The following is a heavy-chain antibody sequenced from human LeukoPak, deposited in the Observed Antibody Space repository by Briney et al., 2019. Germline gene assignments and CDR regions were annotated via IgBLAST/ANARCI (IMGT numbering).Heavy chain of an antibody. V-gene: IGHV4-4*09. D-gene: IGHD3-22*01. CDR3: ARGYYDTSAYSNPFDF. J-gene: IGHJ4*02. CDR1: GDSISNYY. Sequence: SETLSLTCTVSGDSISNYYWSWIRQTPGKGLEWIGYIHTSGSTYYNPSLKSRVTISVDTSKNQFSLKLSSVTAADTAVYCCARGYYDTSAYSNPFDFWGQGTLVTVSS. CDR2: IHTSGST.